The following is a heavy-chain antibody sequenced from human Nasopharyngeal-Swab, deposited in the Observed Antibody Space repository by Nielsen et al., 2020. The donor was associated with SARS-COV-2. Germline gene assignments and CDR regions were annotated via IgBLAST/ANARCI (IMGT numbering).Heavy chain of an antibody. V-gene: IGHV4-34*01. J-gene: IGHJ4*02. CDR2: INHSGST. D-gene: IGHD3-10*01. CDR3: ARASFYYYGSGSYLL. CDR1: GGSFSGYY. Sequence: SETLSLTCAVYGGSFSGYYWSWIRKPPGKGLEWIGEINHSGSTNYNQSLKSRVTISVDTSKNQFSLKLSSVTAADTAVYYCARASFYYYGSGSYLLWGQGTLVTVSS.